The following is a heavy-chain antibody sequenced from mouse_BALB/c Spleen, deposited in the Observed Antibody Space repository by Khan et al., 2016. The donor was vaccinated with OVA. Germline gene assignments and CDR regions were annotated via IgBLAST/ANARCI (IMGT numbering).Heavy chain of an antibody. Sequence: VQLQQSGAELVKPGASVKLSCTASGFNIKDNYMHWVKQRPEQGLEWIGRIDPANGNTEYDPKFQGKATITADTSSNTAYLQLSSLTSEDTAVYYCARGPRGYWGQGTTLTVSS. CDR2: IDPANGNT. J-gene: IGHJ2*01. CDR1: GFNIKDNY. CDR3: ARGPRGY. V-gene: IGHV14-3*02.